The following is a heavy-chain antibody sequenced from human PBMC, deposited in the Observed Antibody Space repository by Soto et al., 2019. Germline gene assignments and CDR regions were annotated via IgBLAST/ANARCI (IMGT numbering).Heavy chain of an antibody. J-gene: IGHJ6*04. CDR3: ARGHGAIRGALDV. D-gene: IGHD1-26*01. CDR1: GYRFETYA. Sequence: QVQLVQSGAEVKKPGASVKVSCKPPGYRFETYAMTWVRQAPGQGLEWMGWISAYSVDTYSVQKFLDRLTMTNDSPTGTAYMGWRSLTSVDTAVYYCARGHGAIRGALDVWGLGITVPVSS. CDR2: ISAYSVDT. V-gene: IGHV1-18*01.